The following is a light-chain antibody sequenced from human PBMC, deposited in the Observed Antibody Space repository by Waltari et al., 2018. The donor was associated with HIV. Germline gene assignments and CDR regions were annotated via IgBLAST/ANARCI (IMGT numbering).Light chain of an antibody. Sequence: EIVMPQSPRTLSVSPGDSAILSCRASQNITDNLAWYQHKAGQAPRLLIYGPSTRASGVPARFSGGGSGTNFTLTVSGLQIEDFAFYYCQHYHDWPRTFGQGTRVEI. CDR1: QNITDN. CDR3: QHYHDWPRT. V-gene: IGKV3-15*01. CDR2: GPS. J-gene: IGKJ1*01.